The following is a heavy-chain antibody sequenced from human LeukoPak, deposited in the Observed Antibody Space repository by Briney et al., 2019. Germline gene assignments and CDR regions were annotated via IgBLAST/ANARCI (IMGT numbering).Heavy chain of an antibody. CDR3: ATTRSDWFDYFDY. J-gene: IGHJ4*02. V-gene: IGHV1-46*01. D-gene: IGHD6-19*01. Sequence: GASVKVSCKAFGYTFTSNYMHWVRQAPGQGPEWMGVISPSGGSTTYAQKFQGRVTMTRDMSTSTVYMELSSLRSEDTAVYYCATTRSDWFDYFDYWGQGTLVTVSS. CDR2: ISPSGGST. CDR1: GYTFTSNY.